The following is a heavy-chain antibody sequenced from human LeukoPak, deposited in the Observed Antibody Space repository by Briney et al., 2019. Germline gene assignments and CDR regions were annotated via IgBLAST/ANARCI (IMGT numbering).Heavy chain of an antibody. CDR1: GXSFTSYW. V-gene: IGHV5-10-1*01. J-gene: IGHJ6*02. CDR3: ARTLHDRYYYGAGNYGLDV. CDR2: IDPSDSYT. Sequence: GESLRISCKGSGXSFTSYWISWVRQMPGKGLEWMGRIDPSDSYTNYSPSFQGHIIISADKSITTAYLHWSGLKASDTAIYYCARTLHDRYYYGAGNYGLDVWGQGTTVTVSS. D-gene: IGHD3-10*01.